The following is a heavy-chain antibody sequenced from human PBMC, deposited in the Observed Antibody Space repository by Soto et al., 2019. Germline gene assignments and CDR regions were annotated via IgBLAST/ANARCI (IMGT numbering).Heavy chain of an antibody. CDR2: IIPILGIA. D-gene: IGHD1-1*01. Sequence: QVQLVQSGAEVKKPGSSVKVSCKASGGTFSSYTISWVRQAPGQGLEWMGRIIPILGIANYAQKFQGRVTITADKSTSTAYMELSSLRSEDTAVYYCARDRTGTTPYYDYYMDVWGKGTTVTVSS. CDR1: GGTFSSYT. CDR3: ARDRTGTTPYYDYYMDV. J-gene: IGHJ6*03. V-gene: IGHV1-69*08.